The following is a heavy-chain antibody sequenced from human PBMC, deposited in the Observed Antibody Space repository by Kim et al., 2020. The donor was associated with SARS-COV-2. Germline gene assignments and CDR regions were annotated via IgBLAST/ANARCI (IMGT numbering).Heavy chain of an antibody. J-gene: IGHJ4*02. V-gene: IGHV5-10-1*01. CDR3: ARHDSSGYYYFVNYFDY. CDR1: GYSFTSYW. CDR2: IDPSDSYT. D-gene: IGHD3-22*01. Sequence: GESLKISCKGSGYSFTSYWISWVRQMPGKGLEWMGRIDPSDSYTNYSPSFQGHVTISADKSISTAYLQWSSLKASDTAMYYCARHDSSGYYYFVNYFDYWGQGTLVTVSS.